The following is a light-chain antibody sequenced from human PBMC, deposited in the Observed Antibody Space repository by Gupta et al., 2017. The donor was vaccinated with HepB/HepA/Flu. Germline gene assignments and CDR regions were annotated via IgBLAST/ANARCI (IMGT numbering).Light chain of an antibody. CDR1: QGIDHY. CDR2: GAS. CDR3: QKYNSSPFT. J-gene: IGKJ4*01. Sequence: DIQMTQSPSSLSASVGDRVTISCRASQGIDHYLAWYQQKPGKAPTLLIYGASTVELGVPSRFSGSGSGTYFTLTISSLQPEDVATYYCQKYNSSPFTFGGGTKVDI. V-gene: IGKV1-27*01.